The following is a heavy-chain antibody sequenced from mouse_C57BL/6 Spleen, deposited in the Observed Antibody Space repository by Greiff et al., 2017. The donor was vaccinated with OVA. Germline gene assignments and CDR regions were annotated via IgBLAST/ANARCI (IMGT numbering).Heavy chain of an antibody. CDR3: ARTDYDDAMDY. CDR1: GFTFSDYG. Sequence: EVQRVESGGGLVKPGGSLKLSCAASGFTFSDYGMHWVRQAPEKGLEWVAYISSGSSTIYYADTVKGRFTISRDNAKNTLFLQMTSLRSEDTAMYYCARTDYDDAMDYWGQGTSVTVSS. D-gene: IGHD2-4*01. V-gene: IGHV5-17*01. J-gene: IGHJ4*01. CDR2: ISSGSSTI.